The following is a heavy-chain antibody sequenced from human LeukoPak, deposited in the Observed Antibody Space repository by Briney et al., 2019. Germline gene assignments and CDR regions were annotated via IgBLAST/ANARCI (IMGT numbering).Heavy chain of an antibody. Sequence: GGSLRLSCAASGFTFSSYTMTWVRQAPGKGLEWVSYISGSSTTIYYADSVKGRFTFSRDNAKNSLYLQMNSLRDEDTAVYYCARDVLSYGDSGVDYWGQGTLVTVSS. D-gene: IGHD2-2*01. V-gene: IGHV3-48*02. CDR3: ARDVLSYGDSGVDY. J-gene: IGHJ4*02. CDR2: ISGSSTTI. CDR1: GFTFSSYT.